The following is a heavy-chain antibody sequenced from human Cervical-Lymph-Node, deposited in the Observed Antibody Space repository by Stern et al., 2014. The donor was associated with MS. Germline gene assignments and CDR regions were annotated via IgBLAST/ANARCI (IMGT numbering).Heavy chain of an antibody. CDR3: ARAIFGVNTAAMAPDAFDT. CDR2: IYTDDST. V-gene: IGHV3-53*01. CDR1: GFTVSNNY. Sequence: EVQLVESGGGLIQPGGSLRLSYAAPGFTVSNNYMSWVRQAPGKGLEWVSLIYTDDSTYYAGSGKGRFTISRDSSKNKLFLQMNSLRAEDTAVYYCARAIFGVNTAAMAPDAFDTWGQGTMVTVSS. J-gene: IGHJ3*02. D-gene: IGHD3-3*01.